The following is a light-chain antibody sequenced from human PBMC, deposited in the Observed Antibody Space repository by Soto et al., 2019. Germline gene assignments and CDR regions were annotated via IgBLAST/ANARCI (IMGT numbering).Light chain of an antibody. J-gene: IGKJ2*01. Sequence: EIVLTQSPATLSVSPGASATLSCRASQSVSRHLAWYQQKPGQAPRVLIYNASTRATGIPATFSGSGSGTEFTLTISSLQSEDFAVYYCLQYSDWPPRYTFGQGTKLEIK. CDR1: QSVSRH. V-gene: IGKV3-15*01. CDR2: NAS. CDR3: LQYSDWPPRYT.